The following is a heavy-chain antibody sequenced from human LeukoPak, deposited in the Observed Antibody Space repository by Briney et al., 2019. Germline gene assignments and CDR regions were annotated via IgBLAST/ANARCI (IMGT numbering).Heavy chain of an antibody. CDR2: INHSGST. Sequence: SKTLSLTCAVYGDSFSDYYWSWIRQPPGKALEWIGEINHSGSTNYNPSLKSRVTISVDTSVRQFFLRLSPVTAADTAVYYCARERASNNYYNWFDPWGQGTQVTVSP. CDR1: GDSFSDYY. D-gene: IGHD1-1*01. CDR3: ARERASNNYYNWFDP. J-gene: IGHJ5*02. V-gene: IGHV4-34*01.